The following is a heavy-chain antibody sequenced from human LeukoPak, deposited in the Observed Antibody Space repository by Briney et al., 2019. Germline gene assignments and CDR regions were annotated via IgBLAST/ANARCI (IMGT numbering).Heavy chain of an antibody. V-gene: IGHV3-48*01. CDR1: GFTLSSYA. CDR2: VSGSGSTV. CDR3: VRQFAS. Sequence: AGGSLRLSCAASGFTLSSYAMHWVRQAPGKGLEWVAYVSGSGSTVYYADSVKGRFTVSRDNGKSSLYLQMNSLGVEDTALYYCVRQFASWGQGTLVTVSS. J-gene: IGHJ4*02.